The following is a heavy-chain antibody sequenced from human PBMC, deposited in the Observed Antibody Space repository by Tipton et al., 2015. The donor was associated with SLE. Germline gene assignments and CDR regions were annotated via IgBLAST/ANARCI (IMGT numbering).Heavy chain of an antibody. J-gene: IGHJ5*02. CDR2: IYYSGIT. CDR1: SDSMSSYY. Sequence: TLSLTCTVSSDSMSSYYWSWIRQPPGKGLEWIGYIYYSGITSYNPSLKSRVTISVDTSKNQFSLKLSSVTAADTAVYLCARGFTSTFYDHWGQGSLVTVSS. CDR3: ARGFTSTFYDH. D-gene: IGHD2-2*01. V-gene: IGHV4-59*01.